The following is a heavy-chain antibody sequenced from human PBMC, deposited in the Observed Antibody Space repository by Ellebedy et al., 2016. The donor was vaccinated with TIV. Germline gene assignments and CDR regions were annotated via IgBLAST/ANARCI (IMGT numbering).Heavy chain of an antibody. Sequence: SETLSLXXTVSGGSISSYYWSWIRQPPGKGLEWIGYIYYSGSTNYNPSLKSRVTISVDTSKNQFSLKLSSVTAADTAVYYCARAPMVRGVIDYYYYGMDVWGQGTTVTVSS. J-gene: IGHJ6*02. D-gene: IGHD3-10*01. V-gene: IGHV4-59*01. CDR1: GGSISSYY. CDR2: IYYSGST. CDR3: ARAPMVRGVIDYYYYGMDV.